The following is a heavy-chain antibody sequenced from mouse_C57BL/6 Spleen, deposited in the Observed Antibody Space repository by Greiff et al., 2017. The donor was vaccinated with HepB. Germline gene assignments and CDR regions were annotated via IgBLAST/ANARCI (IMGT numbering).Heavy chain of an antibody. CDR3: ARGGKYYGSSCLDY. Sequence: VQLQQPGAELVKPGASVKLSCKASGYTFTSYWMHWVKQRPGQGLEWIGMIHPNSGSTNYNEKFKSKATLTVDKSSSTAYMQLSSLTSEDSAVYYCARGGKYYGSSCLDYWGQGTTLTVSS. J-gene: IGHJ2*01. D-gene: IGHD1-1*01. CDR1: GYTFTSYW. CDR2: IHPNSGST. V-gene: IGHV1-64*01.